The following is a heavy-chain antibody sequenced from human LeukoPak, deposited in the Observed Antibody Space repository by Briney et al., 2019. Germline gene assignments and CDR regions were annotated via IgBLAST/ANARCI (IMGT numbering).Heavy chain of an antibody. CDR2: ISSSSGGTI. CDR3: ARRYETIWFDY. CDR1: GFTFSDYH. V-gene: IGHV3-11*01. D-gene: IGHD5-24*01. Sequence: GSLRLSCAASGFTFSDYHMSWIRQAPGRGLEWISYISSSSGGTIYYTDSVKGRFTISRDNAKNSLYLQMNSLRAEDTALYYCARRYETIWFDYWGPGTLVTVSS. J-gene: IGHJ4*02.